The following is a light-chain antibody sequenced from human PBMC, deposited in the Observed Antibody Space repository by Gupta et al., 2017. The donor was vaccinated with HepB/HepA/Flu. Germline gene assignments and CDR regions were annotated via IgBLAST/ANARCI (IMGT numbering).Light chain of an antibody. V-gene: IGKV4-1*01. Sequence: DIVMTQSPDSLAVSLGERATLSCKSSQSVLYRSNNKNFLAWYQQKPGQPPKLLVYWASTREYGVPDRFSGRGCGTDFTLTISSRQAEDVAVYYCQQEDSTPYTFGQGTKMEIK. J-gene: IGKJ2*01. CDR2: WAS. CDR1: QSVLYRSNNKNF. CDR3: QQEDSTPYT.